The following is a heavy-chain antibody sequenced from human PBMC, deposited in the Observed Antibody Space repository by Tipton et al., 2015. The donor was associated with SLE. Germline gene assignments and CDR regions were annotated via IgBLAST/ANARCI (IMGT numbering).Heavy chain of an antibody. V-gene: IGHV4-59*01. CDR2: IYYSGST. J-gene: IGHJ3*02. D-gene: IGHD5-18*01. Sequence: TLSLTCTVSGGSISSYYWSWIRQPPGKGLEWIGYIYYSGSTNYNPSLKSRVTISVDTSKNQFSLKLSSVTAADTAVYYCARGIQLWLRRDAFDIWGQGTMATVSS. CDR3: ARGIQLWLRRDAFDI. CDR1: GGSISSYY.